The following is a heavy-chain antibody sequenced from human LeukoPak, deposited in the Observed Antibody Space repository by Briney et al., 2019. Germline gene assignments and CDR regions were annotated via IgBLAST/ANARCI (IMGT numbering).Heavy chain of an antibody. CDR2: IYYSGST. CDR1: SGSISSYY. CDR3: ARDERTWFDP. V-gene: IGHV4-59*01. Sequence: SETLSLTCTVSSGSISSYYWSWIRHPPGKGLEWMGYIYYSGSTNYNPSLKSRVTISVDTSKNQFSLKLSSVTAADTAVYYCARDERTWFDPWGQGTLVTVSS. J-gene: IGHJ5*02.